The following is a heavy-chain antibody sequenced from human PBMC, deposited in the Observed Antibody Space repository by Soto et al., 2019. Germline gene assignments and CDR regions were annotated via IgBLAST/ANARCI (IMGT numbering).Heavy chain of an antibody. CDR1: GGSISSSNW. D-gene: IGHD3-10*02. CDR3: ASVRGGYYYAMDV. CDR2: IYHSGST. V-gene: IGHV4-4*02. J-gene: IGHJ6*02. Sequence: QVQLQESGPGLVKPSGTLSLTCAVSGGSISSSNWWSWVRQPPGKGLEWIGEIYHSGSTNYNPSLKSRVPVSLDXXKNQCSLKLSSVTAADPAVYYCASVRGGYYYAMDVWGQGTTVTVSS.